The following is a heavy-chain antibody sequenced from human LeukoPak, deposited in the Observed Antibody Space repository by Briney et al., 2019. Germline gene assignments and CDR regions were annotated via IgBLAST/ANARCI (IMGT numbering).Heavy chain of an antibody. J-gene: IGHJ4*02. CDR3: ANWSDACEIDS. D-gene: IGHD3-3*01. V-gene: IGHV3-7*05. Sequence: GRSLRLSCAASGFTFSNAWMTWVRQAPGKGLEWVSHINEDGTDKYYVYSVTGRFTFSRDNTINSLCRQMSILIAQAPAVYYCANWSDACEIDSWGQGTLVSVSS. CDR2: INEDGTDK. CDR1: GFTFSNAW.